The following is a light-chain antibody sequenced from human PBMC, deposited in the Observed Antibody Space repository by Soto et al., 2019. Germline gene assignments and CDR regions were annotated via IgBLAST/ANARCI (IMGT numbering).Light chain of an antibody. CDR1: QSVSRF. CDR2: GAS. J-gene: IGKJ4*01. Sequence: EIVLTQSPATLSLSPGEGAALSCRASQSVSRFLAWYQQKPGQAPRLLIYGASNRATGIPTRFSGSGSGTDFTLTISSLGAEDFALYYCHQRSTWPLTFGGGTKVEIK. V-gene: IGKV3-11*01. CDR3: HQRSTWPLT.